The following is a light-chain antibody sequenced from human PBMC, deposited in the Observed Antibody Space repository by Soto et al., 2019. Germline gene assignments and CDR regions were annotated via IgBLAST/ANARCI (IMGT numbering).Light chain of an antibody. CDR2: GAS. Sequence: EIVLTQSPGTLSLSPGERATLSCRASQSVSSSYLAWYQQKPGQAPRLLIYGASSRATGIPDRFSGSGSGTDFTLTISRLEPEDFAVYYCQQYGSSPPGVTFGPRPKVDIK. CDR1: QSVSSSY. V-gene: IGKV3-20*01. J-gene: IGKJ3*01. CDR3: QQYGSSPPGVT.